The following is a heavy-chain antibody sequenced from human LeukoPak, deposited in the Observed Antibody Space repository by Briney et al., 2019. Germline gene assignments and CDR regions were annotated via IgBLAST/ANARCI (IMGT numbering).Heavy chain of an antibody. CDR2: IYYSGST. V-gene: IGHV4-59*08. CDR3: ARHGYWFDP. Sequence: SETLSLTCTVSGGSISSYYWSWIRHPPGKGLEWIGYIYYSGSTNYNPSLKSRVTISVDTSKNQFSLKLSSVTAADTAVYYCARHGYWFDPWGQGTLVTVSS. CDR1: GGSISSYY. J-gene: IGHJ5*02.